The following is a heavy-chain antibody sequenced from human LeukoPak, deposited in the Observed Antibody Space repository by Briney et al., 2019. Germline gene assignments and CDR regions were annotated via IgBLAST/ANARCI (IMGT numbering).Heavy chain of an antibody. J-gene: IGHJ6*02. D-gene: IGHD6-6*01. CDR2: ISSSSSYT. CDR1: GFTFSDYY. V-gene: IGHV3-11*06. CDR3: ARVPIAARRSYYYYYGMDV. Sequence: GGSLRLSCAASGFTFSDYYMSWIRQAPGKGLEWVSYISSSSSYTNYADSVKGRFTIFRDNAKNSLYLQMNSLRAEDTAVYYCARVPIAARRSYYYYYGMDVWGQGTTVTVSS.